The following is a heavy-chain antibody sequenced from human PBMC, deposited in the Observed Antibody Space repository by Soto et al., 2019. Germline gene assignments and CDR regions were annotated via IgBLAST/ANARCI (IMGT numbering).Heavy chain of an antibody. CDR1: GGSFSGYY. J-gene: IGHJ4*02. Sequence: LSLTCAVYGGSFSGYYWSWIRQPPGKGLEWIGEINHSGSTNYNPSLKSRVTISVDTSKNQFSLKLSSVTAADTAVYYCARGKLGYCSGGSCYPYKFYFDYWGQGTLVTVSS. V-gene: IGHV4-34*01. CDR2: INHSGST. D-gene: IGHD2-15*01. CDR3: ARGKLGYCSGGSCYPYKFYFDY.